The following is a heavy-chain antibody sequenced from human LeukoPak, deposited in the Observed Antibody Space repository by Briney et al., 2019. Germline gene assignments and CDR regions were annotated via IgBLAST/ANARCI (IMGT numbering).Heavy chain of an antibody. CDR1: GLTFSGSA. D-gene: IGHD2-15*01. Sequence: PGGPLRLSCAASGLTFSGSAMSWVRQAPGKGLEWVSLISGSGNSTYYADSVKGRFTLSRDNSKNTLYLQMNSLRAEDTAVYYCAKVLVLVSANRYYFDYWGQGTLVTVSS. V-gene: IGHV3-23*01. J-gene: IGHJ4*02. CDR2: ISGSGNST. CDR3: AKVLVLVSANRYYFDY.